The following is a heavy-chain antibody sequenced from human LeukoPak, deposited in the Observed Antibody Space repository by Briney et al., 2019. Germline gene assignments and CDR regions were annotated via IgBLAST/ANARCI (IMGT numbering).Heavy chain of an antibody. D-gene: IGHD2-2*02. CDR3: ARDSSSTSGYRYYYGMDV. CDR2: IIPILGIA. Sequence: GSSVKVSCKASGGTFSSYTISWVRQAPGQGLEWMGRIIPILGIANYAQEFQGRVTITADKSTSTAYMELSSLRSEDTAVYYCARDSSSTSGYRYYYGMDVWGQGTTVTVSS. J-gene: IGHJ6*02. CDR1: GGTFSSYT. V-gene: IGHV1-69*04.